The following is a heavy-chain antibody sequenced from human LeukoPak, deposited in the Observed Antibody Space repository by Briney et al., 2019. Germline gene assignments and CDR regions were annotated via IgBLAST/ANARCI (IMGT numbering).Heavy chain of an antibody. Sequence: SETLSLTCAVYGGSFSGYYWSWIRQPPGKGLEWIGEINHSGSTNYNPSLKSRVTISVDTSKNQFSLKLSSVTAADTAVYYCARGEFRYFDWLVYNWFDPWGQGTLVTVSS. CDR1: GGSFSGYY. J-gene: IGHJ5*02. V-gene: IGHV4-34*01. CDR2: INHSGST. CDR3: ARGEFRYFDWLVYNWFDP. D-gene: IGHD3-9*01.